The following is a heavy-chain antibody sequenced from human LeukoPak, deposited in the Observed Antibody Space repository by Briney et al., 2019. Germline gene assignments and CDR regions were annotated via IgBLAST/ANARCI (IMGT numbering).Heavy chain of an antibody. CDR2: IYPGDSDT. CDR3: ARLVNYGLAV. D-gene: IGHD2-21*01. Sequence: GESLKISCEGSGYSFSSHWIGGARQMPGKGLEWMGIIYPGDSDTNSRPSFQGQITISADQPITTAYLQWSSLKVSDTAMFYCARLVNYGLAVWGQGTTVTVSS. CDR1: GYSFSSHW. J-gene: IGHJ6*02. V-gene: IGHV5-51*01.